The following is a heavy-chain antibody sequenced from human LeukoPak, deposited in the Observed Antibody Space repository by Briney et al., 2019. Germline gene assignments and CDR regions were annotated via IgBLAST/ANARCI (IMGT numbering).Heavy chain of an antibody. CDR3: TRETAFDF. Sequence: GGSLRLSCAASGFIFSNYGMHWVRQAPGKGLEWVTFIRHDGSSESYADSVKGRFTISRDNAKNSLYLQMSSLRVEDTAVYYCTRETAFDFWGQGTAVSVSS. V-gene: IGHV3-30*02. CDR1: GFIFSNYG. J-gene: IGHJ3*01. CDR2: IRHDGSSE.